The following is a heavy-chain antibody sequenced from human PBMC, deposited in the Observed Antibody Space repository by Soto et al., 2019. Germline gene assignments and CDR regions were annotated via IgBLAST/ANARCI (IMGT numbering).Heavy chain of an antibody. CDR1: GFTFSRFA. V-gene: IGHV3-23*01. J-gene: IGHJ4*02. CDR2: ISPPGGTT. Sequence: GGSLRLSCVASGFTFSRFAMSWVRQAPGKGLEWVSTISPPGGTTFYADSARGRFTISRDNSKNNLYLELNSLRAEDTATYYGAKDLTPIQLWPSSFDFWGQGTLVTVSS. D-gene: IGHD5-18*01. CDR3: AKDLTPIQLWPSSFDF.